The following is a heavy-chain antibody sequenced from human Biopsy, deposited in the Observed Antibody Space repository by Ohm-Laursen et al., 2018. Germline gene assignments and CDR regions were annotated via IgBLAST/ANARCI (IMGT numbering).Heavy chain of an antibody. CDR1: GGSISNNNYY. V-gene: IGHV4-61*01. CDR3: ARDSGILNYGNFKYYHYYGMDV. CDR2: IYYSVMT. J-gene: IGHJ6*02. D-gene: IGHD4-11*01. Sequence: PPGTLSLTCTVSGGSISNNNYYWSWIRQPPGKGLEWIGHIYYSVMTYYNPSLQSRVSISVDTSRNQVSLTLSSVTAADTAVYYCARDSGILNYGNFKYYHYYGMDVWGQGTKVTVSS.